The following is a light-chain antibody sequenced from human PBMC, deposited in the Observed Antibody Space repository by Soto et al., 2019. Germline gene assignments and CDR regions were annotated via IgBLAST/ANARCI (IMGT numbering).Light chain of an antibody. J-gene: IGKJ2*01. CDR1: QSIGTY. CDR3: QQSYEAPRT. V-gene: IGKV1-39*01. Sequence: DLQMTQSPSSLSASVGDRVTITCRASQSIGTYLSWYQQKAGKAPKLLIYNVFSLQSGVPSRFSGSGSGTDFTLTISSLQPEDFATYYCQQSYEAPRTFGQGTKLQIK. CDR2: NVF.